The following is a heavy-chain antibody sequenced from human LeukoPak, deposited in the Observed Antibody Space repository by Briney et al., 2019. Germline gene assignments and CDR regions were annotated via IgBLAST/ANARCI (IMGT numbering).Heavy chain of an antibody. D-gene: IGHD6-13*01. V-gene: IGHV3-7*01. CDR2: IKQDGSEK. Sequence: SGGSLRLSCAASGFTFSTYWMSWVRQAPGKGVEWVANIKQDGSEKKYLDSVKGRFTISRDNAKNSLYLQRNSLRAEDTAMYYCARDLDSSSWWNWFDPWGQGTLVTVSS. CDR1: GFTFSTYW. J-gene: IGHJ5*02. CDR3: ARDLDSSSWWNWFDP.